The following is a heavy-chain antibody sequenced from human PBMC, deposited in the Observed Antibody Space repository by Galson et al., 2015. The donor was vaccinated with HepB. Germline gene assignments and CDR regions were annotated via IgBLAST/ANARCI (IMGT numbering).Heavy chain of an antibody. D-gene: IGHD3-22*01. CDR3: NNYYDSSGYYDYYGMDV. Sequence: SLRLSCAASGFTVSSNYMSWVRQAPGKGLEWVSVIYSGGSTYYADSVKGRFTISRDNSKNTLYLQMNSLRAEDTAVYYCNNYYDSSGYYDYYGMDVWGQGTTVTVSS. J-gene: IGHJ6*02. V-gene: IGHV3-66*02. CDR1: GFTVSSNY. CDR2: IYSGGST.